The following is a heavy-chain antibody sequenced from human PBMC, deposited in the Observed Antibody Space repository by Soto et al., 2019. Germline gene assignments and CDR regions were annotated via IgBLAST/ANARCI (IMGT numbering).Heavy chain of an antibody. CDR1: GGSISSYY. D-gene: IGHD3-10*01. CDR3: ASMGYHYGSGSYPLDY. J-gene: IGHJ4*02. Sequence: QVQLQESGPGLVKPSETLSLTCTVSGGSISSYYWTWIRQPPGKGLEWIGFIYNSGSTHYNPSLRRRVTTSXXTXKXXSSLKLRSVTAADTAVYYCASMGYHYGSGSYPLDYWGQGTLVTGSS. V-gene: IGHV4-4*08. CDR2: IYNSGST.